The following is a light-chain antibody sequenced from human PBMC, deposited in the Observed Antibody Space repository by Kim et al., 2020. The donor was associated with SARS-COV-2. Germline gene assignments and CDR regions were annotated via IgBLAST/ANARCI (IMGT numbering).Light chain of an antibody. J-gene: IGKJ2*01. V-gene: IGKV3-11*01. CDR2: DAA. CDR3: QQRRDWAT. Sequence: EIVLTQSPATLSLSPGERATLSCRASQSVTNSLAWYQQKPGQAPRLLIYDAANRATGIPARFSGSGSGTDFTLTISSLEPEDSAVYYCQQRRDWATFGQGTKLEI. CDR1: QSVTNS.